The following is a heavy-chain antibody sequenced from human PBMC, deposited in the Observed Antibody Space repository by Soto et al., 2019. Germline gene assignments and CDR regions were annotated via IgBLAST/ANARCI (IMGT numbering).Heavy chain of an antibody. Sequence: EVQLVESGGGLVQPGGSLRLSCTASGFTFSSYWMHWVRQAPGKGLVWVSRINSDGSSTAYADSVKGRFTISRDNAKNTLYLQMNSLRAEDTAVYYCASGAYDSAFDIWGQGTMVTVSS. J-gene: IGHJ3*02. CDR3: ASGAYDSAFDI. V-gene: IGHV3-74*01. CDR2: INSDGSST. CDR1: GFTFSSYW. D-gene: IGHD3-22*01.